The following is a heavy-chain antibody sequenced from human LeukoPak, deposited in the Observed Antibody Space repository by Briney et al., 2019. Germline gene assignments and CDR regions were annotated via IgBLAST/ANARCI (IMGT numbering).Heavy chain of an antibody. CDR1: GFTLSDYD. CDR2: IGAAGDT. J-gene: IGHJ6*02. Sequence: GGSLRLSCAASGFTLSDYDMHWVRRGTGKGLEWVSPIGAAGDTYYQGSVKGRFTISRDEAKNFLYLQMNSLRVEDTAVYYCTRDRHAMAVWGQGTTVTVSS. CDR3: TRDRHAMAV. V-gene: IGHV3-13*01.